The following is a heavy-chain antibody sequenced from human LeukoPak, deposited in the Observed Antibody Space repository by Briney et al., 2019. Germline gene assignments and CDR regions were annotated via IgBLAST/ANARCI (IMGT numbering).Heavy chain of an antibody. V-gene: IGHV3-23*01. CDR3: AIPSRVVVPAGAFDI. J-gene: IGHJ3*02. CDR2: ISGSGGST. Sequence: GGSLRLSCAASGFTFRDAGMSWVRQAPGKGLEWVSAISGSGGSTYYADSVKGRFTISRDNSKNTLYLQMNSLRAEDTAVYYCAIPSRVVVPAGAFDIWGQGTMVTVSS. CDR1: GFTFRDAG. D-gene: IGHD2-2*01.